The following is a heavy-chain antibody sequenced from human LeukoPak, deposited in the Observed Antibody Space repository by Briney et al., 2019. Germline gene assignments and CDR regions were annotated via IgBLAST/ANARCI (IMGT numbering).Heavy chain of an antibody. D-gene: IGHD3-22*01. J-gene: IGHJ3*02. V-gene: IGHV4-59*12. CDR3: ARSPIRYYFDSSGLDGAFDI. CDR2: IYYSGST. Sequence: PSETLSLTCTVAGGSISSYYWSWIRQPPGKGLQWIGYIYYSGSTNYNPSLKSRVTISVDTSKNQFSLKLSSVTAADTAVYYCARSPIRYYFDSSGLDGAFDIWGQGTMVTVSS. CDR1: GGSISSYY.